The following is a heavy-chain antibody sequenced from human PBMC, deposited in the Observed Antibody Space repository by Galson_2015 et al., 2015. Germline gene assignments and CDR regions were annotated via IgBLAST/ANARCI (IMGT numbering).Heavy chain of an antibody. Sequence: SLRLSCAASGFTFSSYWMSWVRQAPGKGLEWVANIKQDGSEKYYVDSVKGRFTISRDNAKNSLYLQMNSLKAEDTAVYYCARDANPPRYFDYWGQGTLVTVSS. CDR3: ARDANPPRYFDY. CDR2: IKQDGSEK. CDR1: GFTFSSYW. V-gene: IGHV3-7*03. J-gene: IGHJ4*02.